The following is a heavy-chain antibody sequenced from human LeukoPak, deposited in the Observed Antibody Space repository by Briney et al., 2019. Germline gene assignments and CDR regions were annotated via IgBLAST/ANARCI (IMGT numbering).Heavy chain of an antibody. J-gene: IGHJ4*02. CDR3: ARSPIYDILTLDY. CDR2: ISYDGSNK. D-gene: IGHD3-9*01. Sequence: GGSLRLSCAASGFTFSSYAMHWVRQAPGKGLEWVAVISYDGSNKYYADSVKGRFTISRDNSKNTLYLQMNSLRAEDTAVYHCARSPIYDILTLDYWGQGALVTVSS. V-gene: IGHV3-30*04. CDR1: GFTFSSYA.